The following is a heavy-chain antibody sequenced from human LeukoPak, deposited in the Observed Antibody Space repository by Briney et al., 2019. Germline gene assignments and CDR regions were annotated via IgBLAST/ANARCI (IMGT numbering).Heavy chain of an antibody. J-gene: IGHJ4*02. CDR3: AGYDFWSGLDY. Sequence: SETLSLTCTVSGGSISSYYWSWIRQPAGKGLEWIGRIYTSGSTNYNPSLKSRVTLSVDTSKNQFSLKLSSVTAADTAVYYCAGYDFWSGLDYWGQGTLVTVSS. D-gene: IGHD3-3*01. CDR1: GGSISSYY. V-gene: IGHV4-4*07. CDR2: IYTSGST.